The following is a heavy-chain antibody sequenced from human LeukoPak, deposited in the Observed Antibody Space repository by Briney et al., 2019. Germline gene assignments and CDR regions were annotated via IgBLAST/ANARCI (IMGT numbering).Heavy chain of an antibody. Sequence: GGSLRLSCAASGFTFDDYAMHWVRQAPGKGLEWVSGISWNSGSIGYADSVKGRFTISRDNAKNSLYLQMNSLRAEDTALYYCAKVQGLKTLLWFGELGPFDYWGQGTLVTVSS. CDR2: ISWNSGSI. V-gene: IGHV3-9*01. J-gene: IGHJ4*02. D-gene: IGHD3-10*01. CDR1: GFTFDDYA. CDR3: AKVQGLKTLLWFGELGPFDY.